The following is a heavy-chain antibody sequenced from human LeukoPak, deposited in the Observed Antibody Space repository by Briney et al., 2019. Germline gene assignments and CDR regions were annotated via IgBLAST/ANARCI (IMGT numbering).Heavy chain of an antibody. CDR1: GFTLNTYG. J-gene: IGHJ4*02. V-gene: IGHV3-23*01. Sequence: GGSLRLSCAASGFTLNTYGMSWVRQAPGKGLEWVSSITGSGASTFYADSVKGRFTISRDNSKNTLYLQLNSLRAEDTALYYCALRGKYYFDYWGQGTLVTVSS. CDR3: ALRGKYYFDY. CDR2: ITGSGAST.